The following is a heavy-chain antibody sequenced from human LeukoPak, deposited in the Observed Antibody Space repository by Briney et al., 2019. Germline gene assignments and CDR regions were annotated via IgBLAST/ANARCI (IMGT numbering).Heavy chain of an antibody. D-gene: IGHD2-8*02. V-gene: IGHV3-43*02. CDR2: ICGGGGTT. CDR1: GFTFEDYA. CDR3: AKTLTGYLVALWFDP. Sequence: GGPLRPSCAASGFTFEDYAMHWVRQAPGKGLEWVSLICGGGGTTYYPASVKGRFTISRDNSKNSLYLQMNSLRTEDTALYYCAKTLTGYLVALWFDPWGQGTLVTVSS. J-gene: IGHJ5*02.